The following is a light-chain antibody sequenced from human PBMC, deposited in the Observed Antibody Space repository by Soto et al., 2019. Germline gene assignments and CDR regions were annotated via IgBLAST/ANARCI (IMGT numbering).Light chain of an antibody. CDR1: SSDVGGYNY. J-gene: IGLJ1*01. CDR2: GVS. CDR3: SSYTSSSTSSLC. V-gene: IGLV2-14*01. Sequence: QSALTQPASVSGSPGQSITISCTGTSSDVGGYNYVSWYQQHPGKAPKLMIYGVSNRPSGVSNRFSGSKSGNTASLTISGLQADDEADYYCSSYTSSSTSSLCLGIGTKLTVL.